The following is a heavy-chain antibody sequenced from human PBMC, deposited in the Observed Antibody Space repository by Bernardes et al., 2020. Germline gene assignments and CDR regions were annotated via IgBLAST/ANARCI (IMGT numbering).Heavy chain of an antibody. CDR2: INQDGSEK. CDR1: GFTFSSYW. Sequence: SLLLSFAVSGFTFSSYWMSWVRQAPGKGLEWVANINQDGSEKNYGDSVKGRFTISRDNAKNSLYLQMNSLRAEDTAVYYCARDAYSGYDSWGQGTLVTVSS. J-gene: IGHJ4*02. D-gene: IGHD5-12*01. V-gene: IGHV3-7*01. CDR3: ARDAYSGYDS.